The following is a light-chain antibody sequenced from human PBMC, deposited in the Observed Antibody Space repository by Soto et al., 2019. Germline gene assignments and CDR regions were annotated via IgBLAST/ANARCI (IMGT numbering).Light chain of an antibody. CDR1: SSDVGGYNF. Sequence: SALTQPASVFGSPGQSIASSCTGTSSDVGGYNFVSWYQQHPGKAPKLMIYEVSNRPSGVSNRFSGSKSGNTASLTISGLQPEDEADYYCSSYTTSSTVVFGTGTKVTVL. CDR3: SSYTTSSTVV. CDR2: EVS. V-gene: IGLV2-14*03. J-gene: IGLJ1*01.